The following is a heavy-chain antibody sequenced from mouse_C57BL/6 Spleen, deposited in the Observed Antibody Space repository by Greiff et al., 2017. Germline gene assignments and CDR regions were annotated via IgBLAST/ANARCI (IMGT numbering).Heavy chain of an antibody. CDR3: ARGGIGYYFDY. V-gene: IGHV1-82*01. CDR1: GYAFSSSW. CDR2: IYPGDGDT. Sequence: QVQLQQSGPELVKPGASVKISCKASGYAFSSSWMNWVKQRPGKGLEWIGRIYPGDGDTNYNGKFKGKATLTADKSSSTAYMQLSSLTSEDSAVYFRARGGIGYYFDYWGQGTTLTVSS. J-gene: IGHJ2*01.